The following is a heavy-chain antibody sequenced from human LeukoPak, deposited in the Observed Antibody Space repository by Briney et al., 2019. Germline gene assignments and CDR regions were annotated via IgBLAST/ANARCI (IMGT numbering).Heavy chain of an antibody. D-gene: IGHD6-13*01. CDR1: GFTFSDFW. CDR3: AKIPWYSSGWSIDY. V-gene: IGHV3-74*01. CDR2: VKGDEIST. J-gene: IGHJ4*02. Sequence: PGGSLRLSCAASGFTFSDFWMHWVRQAPGGGLVWVSRVKGDEISTLYADSVKGRFTISRDNSKNTLYMQMNSLRAEDTAVYYCAKIPWYSSGWSIDYWGQGTLVTVSS.